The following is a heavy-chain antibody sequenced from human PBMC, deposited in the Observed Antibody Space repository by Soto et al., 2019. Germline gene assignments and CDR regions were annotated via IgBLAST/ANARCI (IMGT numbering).Heavy chain of an antibody. Sequence: ASVKVSFKASGYTFTSYAMHWVRQAPGQRLEWMGWINAGNGNTKYSQKFQGRVTITGDTSASTAYMELSSLRSEDTAVYYCASSSTDAAFDIWGQGTMVTVSS. CDR1: GYTFTSYA. J-gene: IGHJ3*02. CDR3: ASSSTDAAFDI. CDR2: INAGNGNT. V-gene: IGHV1-3*01. D-gene: IGHD2-2*01.